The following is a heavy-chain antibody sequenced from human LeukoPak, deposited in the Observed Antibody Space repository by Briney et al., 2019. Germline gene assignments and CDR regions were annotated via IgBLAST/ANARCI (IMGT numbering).Heavy chain of an antibody. Sequence: GGSLRLSCAASGFTFSSYGMSWVRQAPGKGLEWVSATSGSGGSTYYADSVKGRFTISRDNSKNTLYLQMNSLRAEDTAVYYCAKSPGSSGYHPVLDYWGQGTLVTVSS. V-gene: IGHV3-23*01. CDR2: TSGSGGST. D-gene: IGHD3-22*01. J-gene: IGHJ4*02. CDR3: AKSPGSSGYHPVLDY. CDR1: GFTFSSYG.